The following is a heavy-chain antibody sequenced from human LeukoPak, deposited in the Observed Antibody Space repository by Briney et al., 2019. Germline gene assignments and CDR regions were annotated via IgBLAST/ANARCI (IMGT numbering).Heavy chain of an antibody. J-gene: IGHJ4*02. CDR1: GGSISSSTYY. CDR2: ISYSGNT. D-gene: IGHD3-3*02. Sequence: SETLSLTCTVSGGSISSSTYYWGWVRQPPGKGLEWIGSISYSGNTYYNPSLESRVTISVDTSKNQFSLMLTSVTAADTAVYFCARASSIIFGVIIMSYKKYFDSWGQGTLVTVSS. V-gene: IGHV4-39*07. CDR3: ARASSIIFGVIIMSYKKYFDS.